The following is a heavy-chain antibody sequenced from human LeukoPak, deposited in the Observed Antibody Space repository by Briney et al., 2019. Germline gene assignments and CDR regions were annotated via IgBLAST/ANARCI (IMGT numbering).Heavy chain of an antibody. Sequence: SVKVSCKASGGTFSSYTISWVRQAPGQGLQWMGRIIPILGIVNYAQKFQGRVTITADKSTSTAYMELSSLRSEDTAVYYCARGTWTWYEVTTEEPNFDYWGQGTLVTVSS. CDR1: GGTFSSYT. CDR3: ARGTWTWYEVTTEEPNFDY. D-gene: IGHD4-17*01. J-gene: IGHJ4*02. V-gene: IGHV1-69*02. CDR2: IIPILGIV.